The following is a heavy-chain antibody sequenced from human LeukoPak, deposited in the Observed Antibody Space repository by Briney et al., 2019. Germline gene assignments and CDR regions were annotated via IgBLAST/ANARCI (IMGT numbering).Heavy chain of an antibody. D-gene: IGHD6-19*01. Sequence: SSETLSLTCTVSGGSISSSSYYWGWIRQPPGKGLEWIGTIYYSGSTYYNPSLKSRVTISVDTSKNQFSLKLSSVTAADMAVYYCARVVPMYSSDWYDDYWGQGTLVTVSS. J-gene: IGHJ4*02. V-gene: IGHV4-39*01. CDR1: GGSISSSSYY. CDR2: IYYSGST. CDR3: ARVVPMYSSDWYDDY.